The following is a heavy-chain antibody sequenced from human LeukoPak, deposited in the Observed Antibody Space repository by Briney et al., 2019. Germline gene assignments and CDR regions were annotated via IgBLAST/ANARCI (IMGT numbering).Heavy chain of an antibody. CDR1: GFTFSSYG. Sequence: GGSLRLSCAASGFTFSSYGMHWVRQAPGKGLEWVAVISYDGSNKYYADSVKGRFTISRDNSKNTLYLQMDSLRAEDAAVYYCARDGQDYGDYFWYFDYWGQGTLVTVSS. CDR3: ARDGQDYGDYFWYFDY. J-gene: IGHJ4*02. V-gene: IGHV3-30*03. CDR2: ISYDGSNK. D-gene: IGHD4-17*01.